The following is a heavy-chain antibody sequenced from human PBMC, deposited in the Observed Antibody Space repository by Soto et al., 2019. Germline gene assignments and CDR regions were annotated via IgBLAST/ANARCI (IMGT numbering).Heavy chain of an antibody. CDR1: DYTFAAYW. CDR3: ASPDYTHDVWYHTYDI. J-gene: IGHJ3*02. D-gene: IGHD3-3*01. CDR2: INPRGSDV. V-gene: IGHV5-51*01. Sequence: GESLKISCKGFDYTFAAYWIGWVRPMPGEGLEWMGVINPRGSDVKYSPLFEGQVTISADKSINTAFLQWRSLKASDAVMYYCASPDYTHDVWYHTYDIWGQGTMVTVSS.